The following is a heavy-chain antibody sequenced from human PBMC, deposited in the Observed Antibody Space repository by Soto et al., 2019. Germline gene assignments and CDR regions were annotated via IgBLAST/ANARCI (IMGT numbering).Heavy chain of an antibody. CDR1: GYTFTSYG. D-gene: IGHD3-10*01. Sequence: ASVKVSCKASGYTFTSYGISWVRQAPGQGLEWMGWISAYNGNTNYAQKLQGRVTMTTDTSTSTAYMELRSLRSDDTAVYYCARDRYYYGSGSYGIDYWGQGTLVTVPQ. J-gene: IGHJ4*02. V-gene: IGHV1-18*01. CDR3: ARDRYYYGSGSYGIDY. CDR2: ISAYNGNT.